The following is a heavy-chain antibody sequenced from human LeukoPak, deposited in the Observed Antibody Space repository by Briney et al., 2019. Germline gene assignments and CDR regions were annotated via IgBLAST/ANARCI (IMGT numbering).Heavy chain of an antibody. J-gene: IGHJ4*02. V-gene: IGHV3-23*01. CDR2: ISGSGAST. CDR3: AKDFRYKTKVCSDVSCYSKASGLFDY. Sequence: LTGGSLRLSCAASGFTFSSYAMSWVRQAPGKGLEWVSAISGSGASTYYADSVKGRFTISRDNSKNTLYLQMNSLRAEDTAVYYCAKDFRYKTKVCSDVSCYSKASGLFDYWAQGTLVTVS. D-gene: IGHD2-15*01. CDR1: GFTFSSYA.